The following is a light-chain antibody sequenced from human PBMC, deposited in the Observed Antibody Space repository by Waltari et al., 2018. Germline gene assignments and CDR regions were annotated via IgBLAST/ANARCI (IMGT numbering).Light chain of an antibody. CDR1: SSAVGGFDY. V-gene: IGLV2-8*01. Sequence: QSALTQPPSASGSPGQSVTISCTGTSSAVGGFDYVSWYQQHPGKVPRLMIYEVSKLPSGVPDRFSGSKSGNTASLTVSGLQVEDEADYYCSSFAGSSQMLFGGGTKLTVL. CDR3: SSFAGSSQML. CDR2: EVS. J-gene: IGLJ2*01.